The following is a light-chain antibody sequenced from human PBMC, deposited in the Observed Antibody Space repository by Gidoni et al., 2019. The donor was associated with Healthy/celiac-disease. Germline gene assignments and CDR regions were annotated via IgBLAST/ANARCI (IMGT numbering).Light chain of an antibody. Sequence: DIVMTQSPDSLAVSLGERATINGKSSQSVLYSSNNKNYLAWYQQKPGQPPKLLIYWASTRESGVSDRFSGSGSGTDFTLTISSLQAEDVAVYYCKQYYSTPTFGGGTKVEIK. CDR1: QSVLYSSNNKNY. J-gene: IGKJ4*01. V-gene: IGKV4-1*01. CDR2: WAS. CDR3: KQYYSTPT.